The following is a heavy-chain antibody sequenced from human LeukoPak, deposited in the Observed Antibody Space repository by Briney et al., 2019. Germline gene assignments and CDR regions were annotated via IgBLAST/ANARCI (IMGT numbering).Heavy chain of an antibody. CDR3: ARGYCSSTSCQYYFDY. J-gene: IGHJ4*02. V-gene: IGHV1-3*01. CDR2: INAGNGDT. Sequence: GASVKVSCKASGYTLTDYALHWVRRAPGQSIEWMGWINAGNGDTKYSQKFQDRVTITRDTSASTAYMELSSLRSEDTAVYHCARGYCSSTSCQYYFDYWGQGTLVTVSS. CDR1: GYTLTDYA. D-gene: IGHD2-2*01.